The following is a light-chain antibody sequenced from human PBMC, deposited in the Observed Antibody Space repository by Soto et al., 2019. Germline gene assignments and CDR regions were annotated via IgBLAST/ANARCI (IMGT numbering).Light chain of an antibody. CDR2: ATS. CDR1: QNISNF. CDR3: QQSFTILPIT. J-gene: IGKJ5*01. Sequence: DIDMTQSPSSLSASVGDRVTISCRASQNISNFLNWYQQKPGKAPKLLIYATSNLHSGVPSRFSGGGSETDFTLTISGLQLEDLATYYCQQSFTILPITFGQGTRLEIK. V-gene: IGKV1-39*01.